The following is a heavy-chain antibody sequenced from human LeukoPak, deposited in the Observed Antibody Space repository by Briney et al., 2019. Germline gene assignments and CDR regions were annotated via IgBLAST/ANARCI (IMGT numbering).Heavy chain of an antibody. J-gene: IGHJ6*03. CDR1: GGSISSGDYY. CDR2: IYYSGST. CDR3: ASTYYYYYMDV. Sequence: SEILSLTCTVSGGSISSGDYYWSWIRQPPGKGLEWIGFIYYSGSTYYNPSLKSRVTISVDTSKNQFSLKLSSVTAADTAVFYCASTYYYYYMDVWGKGTTVTVSS. V-gene: IGHV4-30-4*08.